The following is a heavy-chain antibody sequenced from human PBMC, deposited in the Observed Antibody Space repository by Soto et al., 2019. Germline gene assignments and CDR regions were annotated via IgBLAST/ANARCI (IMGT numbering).Heavy chain of an antibody. CDR3: ATARFLEWLPKVYAFDI. D-gene: IGHD3-3*01. Sequence: ASVKVSCKVSGYTLTELSMHWVRQAPGKGLEWMGGFDPEDGETIYAQKFQGRVTMTEDTSTDTAYMELSSLRSEDTAVYYCATARFLEWLPKVYAFDIWGQGTMVTVSS. CDR1: GYTLTELS. J-gene: IGHJ3*02. CDR2: FDPEDGET. V-gene: IGHV1-24*01.